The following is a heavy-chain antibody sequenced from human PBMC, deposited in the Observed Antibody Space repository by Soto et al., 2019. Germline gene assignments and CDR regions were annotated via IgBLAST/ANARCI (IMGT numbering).Heavy chain of an antibody. CDR2: IKSKTDGGTT. CDR3: TTDPVTMIVVVPSSG. D-gene: IGHD3-22*01. J-gene: IGHJ4*02. V-gene: IGHV3-15*07. Sequence: PGGSLRLSCAASGFTFSNAGVNWVRQAPGKGLEWVGRIKSKTDGGTTDYAAPVKGRFTISRDDSKNTLYLQMNSLKTEDTAVYYCTTDPVTMIVVVPSSGWGQGTLVTVSS. CDR1: GFTFSNAG.